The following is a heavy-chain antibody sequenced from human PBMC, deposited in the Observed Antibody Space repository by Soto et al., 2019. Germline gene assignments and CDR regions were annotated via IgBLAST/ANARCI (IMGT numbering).Heavy chain of an antibody. J-gene: IGHJ4*02. V-gene: IGHV4-39*01. CDR2: IYYSGFT. Sequence: QLQLQESGPGLVKPSETLSLTCTVTGGSVNSGTYYWDWIRQPLGKGLEWIGSIYYSGFTYYNPSLKSRVTMSVDTSKSQFSLRLSSVTAADTAVYYCARRVYGATYPAHYDYSGQGTLVAVSS. CDR1: GGSVNSGTYY. D-gene: IGHD3-10*01. CDR3: ARRVYGATYPAHYDY.